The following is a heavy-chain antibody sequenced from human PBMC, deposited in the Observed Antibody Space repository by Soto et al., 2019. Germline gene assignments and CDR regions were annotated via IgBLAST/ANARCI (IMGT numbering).Heavy chain of an antibody. CDR2: INPSGGST. J-gene: IGHJ4*02. D-gene: IGHD3-22*01. V-gene: IGHV1-46*01. Sequence: GASVKVSCKASGYTFTSYYMHWVRQAPGQGLEWMGIINPSGGSTSYAQKFQGRVTMTRDTSTSTVYMELSSLRFEDTAVYYCARGRPITMIVVYSLNKYYFDYWGQGTLVTVSS. CDR3: ARGRPITMIVVYSLNKYYFDY. CDR1: GYTFTSYY.